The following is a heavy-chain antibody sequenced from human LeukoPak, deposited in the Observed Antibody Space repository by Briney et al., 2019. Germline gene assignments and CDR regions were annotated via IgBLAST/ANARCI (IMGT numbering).Heavy chain of an antibody. CDR2: INPNTGGT. D-gene: IGHD5-18*01. CDR1: GYTFTAYY. J-gene: IGHJ4*02. V-gene: IGHV1-2*02. CDR3: ARDDSFQFDS. Sequence: ASVKVSCKASGYTFTAYYMHWVRQAPGQGLDWMGWINPNTGGTNYVQKFQGRVTMTRATSISTAYMELSSLTSDDTAVYYCARDDSFQFDSWGQGTLVTVSS.